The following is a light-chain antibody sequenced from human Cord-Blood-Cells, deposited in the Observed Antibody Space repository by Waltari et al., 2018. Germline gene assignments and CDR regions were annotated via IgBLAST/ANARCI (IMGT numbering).Light chain of an antibody. CDR3: SSYTSSSTLV. V-gene: IGLV2-14*01. CDR1: SSDVGGYNY. J-gene: IGLJ2*01. Sequence: QSALTQPASVSGSPGQSITISCTGTSSDVGGYNYVSWYQQHPGKAPKLMIYEVSNRPSGVPNRFSGSKSGNTASLTISGLQAEDEADYYYSSYTSSSTLVFGGGTKLTVL. CDR2: EVS.